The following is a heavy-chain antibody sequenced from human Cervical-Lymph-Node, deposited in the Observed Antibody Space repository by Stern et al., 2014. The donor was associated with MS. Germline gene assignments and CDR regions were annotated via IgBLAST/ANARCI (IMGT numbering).Heavy chain of an antibody. Sequence: EVQLVQSGAEIKRPGASVKISCKVSGYTFTDYYMHWVRQAPEKGLEWGGLVDPEDGETKYAEKFQGRVTITAETSTDIVYMNLSRLRSDDTAVYYCTTHYDFSTYYYGLDVWGQGTTVTVSS. CDR1: GYTFTDYY. J-gene: IGHJ6*02. CDR2: VDPEDGET. CDR3: TTHYDFSTYYYGLDV. D-gene: IGHD3-3*01. V-gene: IGHV1-69-2*01.